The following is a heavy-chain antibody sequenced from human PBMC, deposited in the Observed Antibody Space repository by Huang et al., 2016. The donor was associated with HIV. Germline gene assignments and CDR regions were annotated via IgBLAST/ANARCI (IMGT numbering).Heavy chain of an antibody. Sequence: QVQLQESGPGLVKPSETLSLTCTVSGGAISSHYWSWIRQPPVKGVEWIGCIYYSVSTTNSPPLGSRVTISVDTSKNQFSLKLSSVTAADTAVYYCARDTMVRGFDYWGQGTLVTVSS. D-gene: IGHD3-10*01. V-gene: IGHV4-59*11. J-gene: IGHJ4*02. CDR2: IYYSVST. CDR3: ARDTMVRGFDY. CDR1: GGAISSHY.